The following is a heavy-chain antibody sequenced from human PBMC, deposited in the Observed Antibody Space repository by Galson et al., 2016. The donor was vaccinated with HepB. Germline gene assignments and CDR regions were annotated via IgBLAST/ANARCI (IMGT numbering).Heavy chain of an antibody. D-gene: IGHD5-12*01. J-gene: IGHJ6*02. Sequence: SVKVSCKASGYTFTSYAIHWVRQAPGQRLEWMGWINAANGDTKYSQKLQGRGTITWDTSANTAYMELSSLRSEDTAVQYCARGQIVATVDYYYYGLDVWGQGTTVTVSS. CDR1: GYTFTSYA. CDR2: INAANGDT. CDR3: ARGQIVATVDYYYYGLDV. V-gene: IGHV1-3*01.